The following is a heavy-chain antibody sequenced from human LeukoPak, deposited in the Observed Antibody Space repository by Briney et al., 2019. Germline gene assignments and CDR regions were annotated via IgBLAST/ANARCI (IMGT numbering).Heavy chain of an antibody. V-gene: IGHV3-53*01. CDR3: AREGSSGYYYDAFDI. CDR1: GFTVSSNY. J-gene: IGHJ3*02. CDR2: IYSGGST. Sequence: GGSLRLSCAASGFTVSSNYMSWVRQAPGKGLEWVSVIYSGGSTYYADSVKGRFTISRDNSKNTLYLQMNSLRAEDTAVYYCAREGSSGYYYDAFDIWGQGTMVTVSS. D-gene: IGHD3-22*01.